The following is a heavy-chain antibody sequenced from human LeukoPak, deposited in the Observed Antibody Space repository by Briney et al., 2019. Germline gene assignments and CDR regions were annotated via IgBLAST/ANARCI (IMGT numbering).Heavy chain of an antibody. V-gene: IGHV1-46*01. J-gene: IGHJ4*02. CDR1: GYTFTSYY. CDR3: ARVIGEATHLGLWHY. Sequence: ASVKVSCKASGYTFTSYYMHWLRQAPGQGLEWMGIINPSGGSTSYAQKFQGRVTMTRDTSTSTVYMELSSLRSEDTAVYYCARVIGEATHLGLWHYWGQGTLVTVSS. CDR2: INPSGGST. D-gene: IGHD1-26*01.